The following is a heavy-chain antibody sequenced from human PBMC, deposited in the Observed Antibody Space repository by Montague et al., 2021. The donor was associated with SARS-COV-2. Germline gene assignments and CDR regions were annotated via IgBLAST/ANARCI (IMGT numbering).Heavy chain of an antibody. V-gene: IGHV4-39*07. CDR1: GASIGSRSYY. CDR3: ARGSVDIVVVVAATPPYFDY. D-gene: IGHD2-15*01. Sequence: SETLSLTCTVSGASIGSRSYYWSWIRQPPGKGLEWIGEINHSGSTNHNPSLKSRVTISVDTSKNQFSLKLSSVTAADTAVYYCARGSVDIVVVVAATPPYFDYWGQGTLVTVSS. J-gene: IGHJ4*02. CDR2: INHSGST.